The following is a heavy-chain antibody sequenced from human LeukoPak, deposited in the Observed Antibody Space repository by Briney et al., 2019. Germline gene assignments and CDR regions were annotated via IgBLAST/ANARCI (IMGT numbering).Heavy chain of an antibody. CDR3: AKNGQSGFSFDP. Sequence: SETLSLTCAVYGGSLNGHYWSWIRQPPGKGLEWIGEGSESGGTKFNPSLKSRVTISADTSKNQFSLKVKSVTAADTAVYYCAKNGQSGFSFDPWGQGTVVTVSS. J-gene: IGHJ5*02. V-gene: IGHV4-34*01. CDR2: GSESGGT. CDR1: GGSLNGHY. D-gene: IGHD3-3*01.